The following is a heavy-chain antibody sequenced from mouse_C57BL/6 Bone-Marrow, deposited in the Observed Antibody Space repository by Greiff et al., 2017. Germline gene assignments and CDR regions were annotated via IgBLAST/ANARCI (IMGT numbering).Heavy chain of an antibody. CDR3: ARPYYYGSSLYFDY. CDR1: GFTFSSYG. CDR2: ISSGGSYT. D-gene: IGHD1-1*01. V-gene: IGHV5-6*01. J-gene: IGHJ2*01. Sequence: EVKVVESGGDLVKPGGSLKLSCAASGFTFSSYGMSWVRQTPDKRLEWVATISSGGSYTYYPDSVKGRFTIPRDNANNTLYLQMSSLKSEDTAMYYCARPYYYGSSLYFDYWGQGTTLTVSS.